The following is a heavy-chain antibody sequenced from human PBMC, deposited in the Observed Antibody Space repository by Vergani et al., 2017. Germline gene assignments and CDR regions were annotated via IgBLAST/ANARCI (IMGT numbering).Heavy chain of an antibody. CDR2: FDPEEGET. D-gene: IGHD3-10*01. Sequence: QVQLVQSGAEVKKPGASVKVSCKVTGYSLSELSMHWVRQAPGKGLEWMGSFDPEEGETIYAQKFQGRVTMTDDTSTDTAYMELSSLTSEDTAIYYCATVEFESAIYNYYMDVGGKGTTVTVSS. V-gene: IGHV1-24*01. J-gene: IGHJ6*03. CDR3: ATVEFESAIYNYYMDV. CDR1: GYSLSELS.